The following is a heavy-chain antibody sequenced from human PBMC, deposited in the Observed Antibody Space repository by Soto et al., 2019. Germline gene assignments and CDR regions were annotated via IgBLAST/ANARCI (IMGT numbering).Heavy chain of an antibody. V-gene: IGHV1-69*01. D-gene: IGHD5-12*01. Sequence: QVQLVQSGAEVKKPGSSVKVSCKASGGTFSSYAISWVRQAPGQGLEWMGGIIPIFGTANYAQKFQGRVTITADESTSTDDMELSSLRSEDTAVYYCASQATIKGHVYFDYWGQGTLVTVSS. J-gene: IGHJ4*02. CDR1: GGTFSSYA. CDR2: IIPIFGTA. CDR3: ASQATIKGHVYFDY.